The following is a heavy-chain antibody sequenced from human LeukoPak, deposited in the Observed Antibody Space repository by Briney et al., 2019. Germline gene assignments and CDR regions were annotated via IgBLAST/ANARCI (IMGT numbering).Heavy chain of an antibody. V-gene: IGHV3-9*01. J-gene: IGHJ3*02. CDR2: ISWNSGSI. Sequence: PGGSLRLSCAASGFTFDDYAMHWVRQPPGKGLEWVSGISWNSGSIGYADSVKGRFTISRDNAKNSLYLQMNSLRAGDTAVYYCARVLTVRSGGYDAFDIWGQGTMVTVSS. CDR3: ARVLTVRSGGYDAFDI. CDR1: GFTFDDYA. D-gene: IGHD6-25*01.